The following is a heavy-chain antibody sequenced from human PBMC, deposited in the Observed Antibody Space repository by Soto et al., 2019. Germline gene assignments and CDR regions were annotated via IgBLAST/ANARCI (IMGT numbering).Heavy chain of an antibody. CDR1: GYRVKISV. CDR3: AKLAEGYCSSTSCYSLNY. J-gene: IGHJ4*02. CDR2: ISYDGSNK. Sequence: FPKIGSASSGYRVKISVMALSCNDQGKGLEWVAVISYDGSNKYYADSVKGRFTISRDNSKNTLYLQMNSLRAEDTAVYYCAKLAEGYCSSTSCYSLNYWGQGTLVTVSS. D-gene: IGHD2-2*02. V-gene: IGHV3-30*18.